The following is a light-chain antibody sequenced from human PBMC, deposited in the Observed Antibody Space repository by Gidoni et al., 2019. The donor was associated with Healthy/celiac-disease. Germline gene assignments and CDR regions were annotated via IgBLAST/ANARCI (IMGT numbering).Light chain of an antibody. CDR3: QQYYSYPRT. J-gene: IGKJ4*01. CDR1: QGISSS. Sequence: AIRMTQSPSSFSASTGDRVTITCRASQGISSSLAWYQQKPGKAPSRFSGSGSGTDFTLTISCLQSEDFATYYCQQYYSYPRTFGGGTKVEIK. V-gene: IGKV1-8*01.